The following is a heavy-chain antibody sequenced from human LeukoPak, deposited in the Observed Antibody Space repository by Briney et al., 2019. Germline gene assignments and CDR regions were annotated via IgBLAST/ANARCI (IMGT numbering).Heavy chain of an antibody. V-gene: IGHV3-30*04. CDR3: ARGKVYCSGGSCSLPSGY. J-gene: IGHJ4*02. D-gene: IGHD2-15*01. CDR1: GFTFSSYA. CDR2: ISYDGSNK. Sequence: GGSLRLSCAASGFTFSSYAMHWVRQAPGKGLEWVAVISYDGSNKYYADSVKGRFTISRGNSKNTLYLQMNSLRAEDTAVYYCARGKVYCSGGSCSLPSGYWGQGTLVTVSS.